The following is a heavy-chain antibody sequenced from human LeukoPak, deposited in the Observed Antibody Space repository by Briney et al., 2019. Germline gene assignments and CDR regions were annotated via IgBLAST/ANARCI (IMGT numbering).Heavy chain of an antibody. CDR2: IFVNTGST. Sequence: GGSLRLSCVASGFTFTNYAMSWVCQAQGKGLEWVSGIFVNTGSTYYANSVKGRVTASRDNSRNTVYLQMNRLRAEDTAVYYCAKDRTYHSDFSAYYFSPPLQQYWGQGTLVTVSS. V-gene: IGHV3-23*01. CDR1: GFTFTNYA. CDR3: AKDRTYHSDFSAYYFSPPLQQY. D-gene: IGHD3-22*01. J-gene: IGHJ4*02.